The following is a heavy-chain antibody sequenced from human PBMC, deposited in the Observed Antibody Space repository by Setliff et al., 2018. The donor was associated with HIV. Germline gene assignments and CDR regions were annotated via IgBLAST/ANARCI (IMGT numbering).Heavy chain of an antibody. V-gene: IGHV4-4*02. Sequence: SETLSLTCAVSGDSISSSNWWNWVRQPPGKGLEWIGEIHHGGTTNYNPSLKSRLSILLDKSNNQLSLKVTSVTAADTAVYYCARDTNYGDNVWAFDMWGQGTKVTVSS. CDR3: ARDTNYGDNVWAFDM. J-gene: IGHJ3*02. CDR2: IHHGGTT. CDR1: GDSISSSNW. D-gene: IGHD4-17*01.